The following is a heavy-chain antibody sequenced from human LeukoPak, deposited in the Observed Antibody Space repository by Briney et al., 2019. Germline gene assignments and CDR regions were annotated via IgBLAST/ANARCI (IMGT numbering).Heavy chain of an antibody. J-gene: IGHJ4*02. CDR1: GSMFSSNW. Sequence: GGSLRLSCAASGSMFSSNWMSWVRLAPGKGLEWVANIKEDGTETYYVDSVKGRFTISRDNAKNSLYLQMNSLRVEDTAVYYCAKEGRSLQTYWGQGTLVTVSS. CDR3: AKEGRSLQTY. D-gene: IGHD5-24*01. V-gene: IGHV3-7*03. CDR2: IKEDGTET.